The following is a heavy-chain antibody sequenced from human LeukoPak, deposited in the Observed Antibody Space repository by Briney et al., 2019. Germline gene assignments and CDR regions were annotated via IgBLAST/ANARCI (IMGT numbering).Heavy chain of an antibody. CDR2: IYTSGST. CDR3: ARGIKYCTSTSCRPYYFDY. Sequence: SETLSLTCAVSGGSISSSNWWSWVRQPAGKGLEWIGRIYTSGSTNYNPSLKSRVTISVDTSKNQFSLKLSSVTAADTAVYYCARGIKYCTSTSCRPYYFDYWGQGTLVTVSS. V-gene: IGHV4-61*02. D-gene: IGHD2-2*01. J-gene: IGHJ4*02. CDR1: GGSISSSNW.